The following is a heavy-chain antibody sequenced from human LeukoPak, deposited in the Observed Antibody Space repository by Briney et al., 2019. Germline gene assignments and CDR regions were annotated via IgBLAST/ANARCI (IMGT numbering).Heavy chain of an antibody. D-gene: IGHD3-3*01. V-gene: IGHV3-21*01. J-gene: IGHJ4*02. CDR3: ARWGSDYDFWSGYLSFDY. CDR2: ISSSSSYI. CDR1: GFTFSSYS. Sequence: GGSLRLSCAASGFTFSSYSMNWVRQAPGKGLEWVSSISSSSSYIYYADSVKGRFTISRDNAKNSLYLQMNSLRAEDTAVYYCARWGSDYDFWSGYLSFDYWGQGTLVTVSS.